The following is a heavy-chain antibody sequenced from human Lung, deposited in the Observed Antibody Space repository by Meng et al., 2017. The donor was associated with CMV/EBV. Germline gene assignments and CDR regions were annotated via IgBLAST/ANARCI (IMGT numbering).Heavy chain of an antibody. CDR1: GFTFSGYA. Sequence: SCAASGFTFSGYAMHWVRQAPGKGLEWVAGISYDGSNIYYADSVKGRFTISRDNSKNTLYLQMNSLRAEDTAVYYCAREPDFGFSSALDYWGQGTLVTVSS. D-gene: IGHD3/OR15-3a*01. J-gene: IGHJ4*02. V-gene: IGHV3-30*04. CDR2: ISYDGSNI. CDR3: AREPDFGFSSALDY.